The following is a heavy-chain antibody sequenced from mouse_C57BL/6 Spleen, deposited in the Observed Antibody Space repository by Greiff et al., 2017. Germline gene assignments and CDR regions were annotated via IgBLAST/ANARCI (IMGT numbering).Heavy chain of an antibody. CDR2: FYPGSGSR. D-gene: IGHD1-1*01. V-gene: IGHV1-62-2*01. J-gene: IGHJ3*01. Sequence: VKLQQSGAELVQPGASVKLSCKASGYTFTEYTIHWVKPRSGQGLEWIGWFYPGSGSRKYNEQFTDKATLTADKSSRTVYMELSRLTSEDSAVYFCARHEGPLYDYGSSDAWCAYWGQGTLVTVSA. CDR1: GYTFTEYT. CDR3: ARHEGPLYDYGSSDAWCAY.